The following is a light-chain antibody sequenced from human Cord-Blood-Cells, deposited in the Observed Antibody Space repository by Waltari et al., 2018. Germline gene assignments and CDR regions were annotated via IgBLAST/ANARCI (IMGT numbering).Light chain of an antibody. V-gene: IGLV2-23*03. Sequence: QSALTQPASVSGSPGQTITISCTGTSSDVGSYNLVSWYKQHPGKAPKLMIYEGSKRPAGDANRFAGSKSGNTASLTISGLQAEDESDYYCCSYAGSSTFVFGTGTKVTVL. CDR3: CSYAGSSTFV. CDR1: SSDVGSYNL. CDR2: EGS. J-gene: IGLJ1*01.